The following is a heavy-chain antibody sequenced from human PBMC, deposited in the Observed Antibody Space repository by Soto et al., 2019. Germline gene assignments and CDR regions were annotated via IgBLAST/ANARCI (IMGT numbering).Heavy chain of an antibody. J-gene: IGHJ4*02. CDR2: ISYDGSNK. D-gene: IGHD4-17*01. CDR1: GFTFSSYG. Sequence: GGSLRLSCAASGFTFSSYGMHWVRQAPGKGLEWVAVISYDGSNKYYADSVKGRFTISRDNSKNTLYLQMNSLRAEDTAVYYCAKDADDLFYGIDYWGQGTLVTVSS. CDR3: AKDADDLFYGIDY. V-gene: IGHV3-30*18.